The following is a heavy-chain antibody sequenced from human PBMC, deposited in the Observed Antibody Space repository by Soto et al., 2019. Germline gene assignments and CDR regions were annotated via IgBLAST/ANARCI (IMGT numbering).Heavy chain of an antibody. J-gene: IGHJ4*02. CDR3: ARDPVGRYCISTSCSNIDY. D-gene: IGHD2-2*01. Sequence: GSLRLSCAASGFTFSSYAMHWVRQAPGKGLEWVAVISYDGSNKYYADSVKGRFTISRDNSKNTLYLQMNSLRAEDTAVYYCARDPVGRYCISTSCSNIDYWGQGTLVTVSS. CDR1: GFTFSSYA. V-gene: IGHV3-30-3*01. CDR2: ISYDGSNK.